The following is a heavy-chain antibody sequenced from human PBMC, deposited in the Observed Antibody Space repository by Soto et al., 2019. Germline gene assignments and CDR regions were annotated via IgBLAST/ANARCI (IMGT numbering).Heavy chain of an antibody. J-gene: IGHJ5*02. CDR2: IFTGGAT. CDR3: ARARPGVNGAFDP. D-gene: IGHD2-2*01. CDR1: GFTVGGNY. V-gene: IGHV3-53*01. Sequence: GGSLRLSCAASGFTVGGNYMTWVRQAPGKGLEFISVIFTGGATKYAESVKGRFTISRDDSDNTFYLQMNSLRVEDTALYYCARARPGVNGAFDPWGQGTLVTVSS.